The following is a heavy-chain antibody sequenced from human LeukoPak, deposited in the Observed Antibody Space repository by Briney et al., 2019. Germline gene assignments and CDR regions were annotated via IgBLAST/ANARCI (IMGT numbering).Heavy chain of an antibody. D-gene: IGHD5-12*01. J-gene: IGHJ6*02. CDR2: INPNSGGT. V-gene: IGHV1-2*04. Sequence: AASVNVSCKASGYTFVGYFMHWVRQAPGQGLEWMGWINPNSGGTNYAQKFQGWVTMTRDTSISTAYMELSRLRSDDTAVYYCARDIVAGPEYYYYGMDVWGQGTTVTVSS. CDR3: ARDIVAGPEYYYYGMDV. CDR1: GYTFVGYF.